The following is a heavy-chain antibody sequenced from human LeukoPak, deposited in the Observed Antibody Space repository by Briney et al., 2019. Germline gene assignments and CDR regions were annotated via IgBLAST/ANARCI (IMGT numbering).Heavy chain of an antibody. CDR3: PVGYYYGHFDY. J-gene: IGHJ4*02. Sequence: SETLSLTCTVSGYSISSGYYWGWIRQPPGKGLEWIGSIYHSGSTYYNPSLKSRVTISVDTSKNQFSLKLSSVTAADTAVYYCPVGYYYGHFDYWGQGTLVTVSS. CDR2: IYHSGST. D-gene: IGHD3-10*01. CDR1: GYSISSGYY. V-gene: IGHV4-38-2*02.